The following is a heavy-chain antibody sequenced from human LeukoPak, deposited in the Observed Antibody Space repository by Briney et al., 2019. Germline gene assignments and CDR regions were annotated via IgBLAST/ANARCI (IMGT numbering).Heavy chain of an antibody. CDR3: AGRVTGYSSGYVY. CDR1: GFTFSSYW. J-gene: IGHJ4*02. V-gene: IGHV3-7*03. Sequence: GGSLRLSCAASGFTFSSYWMNWARQATGKGLAWVASINHNGNVNYYVDSVKGRFTISRDNSENTVYLQMNNLRAEDTALYYCAGRVTGYSSGYVYWGQGTLVTVSS. CDR2: INHNGNVN. D-gene: IGHD5-18*01.